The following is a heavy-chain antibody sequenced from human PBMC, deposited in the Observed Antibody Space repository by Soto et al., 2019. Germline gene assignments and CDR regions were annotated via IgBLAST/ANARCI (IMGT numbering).Heavy chain of an antibody. CDR2: IYYSGTT. J-gene: IGHJ6*02. CDR1: GGSISSGGYY. Sequence: SETLSLTCTVSGGSISSGGYYWSWIRQHPGKGLEWIACIYYSGTTYYNPSLKSRVTISVDTSKNQFSLKLSSVTAADTAVYYCARGGYYFYYGMDVWGQGTTVTVSS. D-gene: IGHD1-26*01. CDR3: ARGGYYFYYGMDV. V-gene: IGHV4-31*03.